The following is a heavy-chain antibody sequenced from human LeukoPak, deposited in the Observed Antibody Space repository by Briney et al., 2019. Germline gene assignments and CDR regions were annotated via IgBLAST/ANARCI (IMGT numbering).Heavy chain of an antibody. Sequence: SETLSLTCTVSGGSISTYYWSWIRQPPGKGLEGIGFIYYSGSTNYNPSLKSRVTISVDTSKNQFSLKLKSATAADTAVYYCARGGYYGSGNDFRFDPWGQGTLVTVSS. CDR2: IYYSGST. J-gene: IGHJ5*02. CDR1: GGSISTYY. CDR3: ARGGYYGSGNDFRFDP. D-gene: IGHD3-10*01. V-gene: IGHV4-59*01.